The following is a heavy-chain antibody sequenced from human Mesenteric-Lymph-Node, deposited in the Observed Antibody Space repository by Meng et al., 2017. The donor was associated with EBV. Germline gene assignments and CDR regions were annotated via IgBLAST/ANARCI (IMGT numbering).Heavy chain of an antibody. CDR2: INHSGST. V-gene: IGHV4-34*01. Sequence: VQLQQWGAGLLQPSESLSLHCVVYGGSFSGYYWSWIRQPPGKGLEWIGEINHSGSTNYNPSLKSRVTISVDTSKNQFSLKLSSVTAADTAVYYCARRGKVGAGYWGQGTLVTVSS. J-gene: IGHJ4*02. CDR3: ARRGKVGAGY. D-gene: IGHD1-26*01. CDR1: GGSFSGYY.